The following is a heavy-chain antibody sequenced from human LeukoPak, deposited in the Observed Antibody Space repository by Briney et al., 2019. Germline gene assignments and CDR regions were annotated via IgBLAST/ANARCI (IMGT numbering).Heavy chain of an antibody. V-gene: IGHV1-8*03. Sequence: ASVKVSCKASGYTFTSYDINWVRQATGQGLEWMGWMNPNSGNTGYAQKFQGRVTITRNTSISTAYMELSSLRSEDTAVYYCAMEGYYDSSAMSSIWGQGTMVTVSS. CDR3: AMEGYYDSSAMSSI. CDR1: GYTFTSYD. J-gene: IGHJ3*02. D-gene: IGHD3-22*01. CDR2: MNPNSGNT.